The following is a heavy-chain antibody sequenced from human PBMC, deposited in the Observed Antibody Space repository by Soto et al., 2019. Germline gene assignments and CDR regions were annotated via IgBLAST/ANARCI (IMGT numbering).Heavy chain of an antibody. V-gene: IGHV1-69*01. J-gene: IGHJ4*02. Sequence: QVQLVQSGAEVKKPGASVEVSCKASGGTFSSYAISWVRRAPGQGLEWMGGIIANFGTANYAQKLQGRVTITADESTSTAYMELSSLRSEDTAVYYCARDRDIVATIRWAFDYWGQGTLVTVSS. CDR2: IIANFGTA. CDR1: GGTFSSYA. D-gene: IGHD5-12*01. CDR3: ARDRDIVATIRWAFDY.